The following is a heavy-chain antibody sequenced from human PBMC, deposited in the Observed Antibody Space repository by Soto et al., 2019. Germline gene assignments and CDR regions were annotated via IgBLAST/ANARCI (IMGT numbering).Heavy chain of an antibody. D-gene: IGHD3-22*01. V-gene: IGHV1-46*01. J-gene: IGHJ4*02. Sequence: ASVKVSCKASGYTLIMYYIHWMRQAPGQGLEWMGLINPSGGSTTYAQKFQGRVTMTRDTSTSTVYMDLSSLKSEDTAVYYCVRSPYSSGYYYAIDYWGQGTQVTVSS. CDR3: VRSPYSSGYYYAIDY. CDR2: INPSGGST. CDR1: GYTLIMYY.